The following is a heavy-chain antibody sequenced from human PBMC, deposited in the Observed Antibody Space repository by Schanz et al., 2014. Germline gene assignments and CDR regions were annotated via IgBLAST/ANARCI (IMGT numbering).Heavy chain of an antibody. CDR1: GFTFSSYA. V-gene: IGHV3-30*04. Sequence: QVQLVESGGGVVQPGRSLRLSCAASGFTFSSYAMHWVRQAPGKGLEWVAAMSYDGSIKYYGDSVKGRFTISRDNSKNTLYLHMNTLRSEDTAVYYCAKDSTHIDIVLVPTAIDYWVQGTQVTVSS. CDR2: MSYDGSIK. J-gene: IGHJ4*02. D-gene: IGHD2-2*01. CDR3: AKDSTHIDIVLVPTAIDY.